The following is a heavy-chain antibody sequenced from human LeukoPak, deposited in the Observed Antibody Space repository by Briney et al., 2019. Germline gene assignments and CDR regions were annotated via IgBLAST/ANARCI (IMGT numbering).Heavy chain of an antibody. V-gene: IGHV6-1*01. J-gene: IGHJ4*02. CDR1: GDSVSINSAA. CDR3: ARQGYYYDSSGYSNYFDY. Sequence: SQTLSLTCAISGDSVSINSAAWNWIRQSPSRGLEWLGRTYYRSKWYNDYAVSVKSRITINPDTSKNQFSLQLNSVTPEDTAVYYCARQGYYYDSSGYSNYFDYWGQGTLVTVSS. CDR2: TYYRSKWYN. D-gene: IGHD3-22*01.